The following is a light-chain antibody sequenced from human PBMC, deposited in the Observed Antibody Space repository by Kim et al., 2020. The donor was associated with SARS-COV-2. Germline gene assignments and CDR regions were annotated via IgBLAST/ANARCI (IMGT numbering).Light chain of an antibody. CDR3: KQYYSAALT. V-gene: IGKV4-1*01. Sequence: DIVMTQSPDSLAVSLGERATINCKSSQSVLSSSNNRNYLAWYQQKPGQPPKLLIYWASTRESGVPDRFSGSGSGTDFTLTISSLQAEDVAVYYSKQYYSAALTFGGGTKVDIK. CDR2: WAS. J-gene: IGKJ4*01. CDR1: QSVLSSSNNRNY.